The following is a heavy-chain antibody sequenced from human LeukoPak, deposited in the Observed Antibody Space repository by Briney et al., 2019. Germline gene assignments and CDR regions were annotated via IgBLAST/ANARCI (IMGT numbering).Heavy chain of an antibody. CDR3: ARDEGYSYGYGQLAGIDY. CDR1: GGSISSYY. J-gene: IGHJ4*02. CDR2: IYYSGST. Sequence: SETLSLTCTVSGGSISSYYWSWTRQPPGKGLEWIGYIYYSGSTNYNPSLKSRVTISVDTSKNQFSLKLSSVTAADTAVYYCARDEGYSYGYGQLAGIDYWGQGTLVTVSS. V-gene: IGHV4-59*12. D-gene: IGHD5-18*01.